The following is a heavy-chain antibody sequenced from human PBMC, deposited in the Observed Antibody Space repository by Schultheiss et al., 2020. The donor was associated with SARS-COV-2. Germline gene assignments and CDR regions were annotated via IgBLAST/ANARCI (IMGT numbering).Heavy chain of an antibody. CDR3: ARATRVESLFSVRGGHLDY. CDR2: IYFTGIT. CDR1: GSSLTGFF. J-gene: IGHJ4*02. D-gene: IGHD3-16*01. Sequence: SETLSLTCSVSGSSLTGFFWTWIRQPPGKGLDPIGNIYFTGITKYNPSLKSRVTISIDTSKNQFSLKLGSVTAADTAVYFCARATRVESLFSVRGGHLDYWGRGTQVTVSS. V-gene: IGHV4-59*01.